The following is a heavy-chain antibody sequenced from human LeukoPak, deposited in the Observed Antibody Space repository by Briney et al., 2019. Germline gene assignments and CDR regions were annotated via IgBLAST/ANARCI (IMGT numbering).Heavy chain of an antibody. J-gene: IGHJ4*02. CDR3: ARGGIVLMVYAIHPYFDY. V-gene: IGHV4-34*01. D-gene: IGHD2-8*01. CDR1: GGSFSGYY. CDR2: INHSGST. Sequence: SETLSLTCAVYGGSFSGYYWSWIRQPPGKGLEWIGEINHSGSTNYNPSLKSRVTISVDTSKNQFSLKLSSVTAADTAVYYCARGGIVLMVYAIHPYFDYWGQGTLVTVSS.